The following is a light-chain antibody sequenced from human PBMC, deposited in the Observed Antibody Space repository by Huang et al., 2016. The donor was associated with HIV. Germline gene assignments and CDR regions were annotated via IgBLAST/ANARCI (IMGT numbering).Light chain of an antibody. CDR1: QSVSSSY. J-gene: IGKJ1*01. CDR2: GAS. V-gene: IGKV3-20*01. Sequence: EIVLTQSPGTLSLSPGERATLSCRARQSVSSSYLAWYQQKPGQAPRLLIYGASSRATGIPDRVSGSGSGTDFTLTISRLEPEDFAVYYCQQYGSSPGTFGQGTKVEIK. CDR3: QQYGSSPGT.